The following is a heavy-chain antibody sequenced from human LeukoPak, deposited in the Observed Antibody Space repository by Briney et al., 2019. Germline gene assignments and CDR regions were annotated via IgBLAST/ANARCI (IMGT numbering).Heavy chain of an antibody. CDR3: ARGLGFPYAAAYHPDAFDV. CDR2: TSSRGGS. CDR1: GVSVSSGDFY. J-gene: IGHJ3*01. Sequence: SVTLSLTCTVSGVSVSSGDFYWHWIRQPPGKGLEWIGYTSSRGGSSYIPSLRGRATMSVDSSKNHFSLEVTSVPAADTAMYYCARGLGFPYAAAYHPDAFDVWGQGTMVAVSS. D-gene: IGHD3-16*01. V-gene: IGHV4-30-4*08.